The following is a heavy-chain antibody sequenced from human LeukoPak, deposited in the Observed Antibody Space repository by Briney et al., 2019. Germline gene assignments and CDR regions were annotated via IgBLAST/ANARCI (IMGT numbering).Heavy chain of an antibody. D-gene: IGHD3-10*01. J-gene: IGHJ4*02. CDR1: VFTFSSYV. CDR3: ARGLRGVGYYFDY. Sequence: GRSLRLSCAASVFTFSSYVMHWVRPAPGTGVESGAVILFDGSNEYYADSVKGGFTISRDNSQKTLDLQMNNLRAEDPAAYYCARGLRGVGYYFDYWGQGPLATVSS. CDR2: ILFDGSNE. V-gene: IGHV3-30*04.